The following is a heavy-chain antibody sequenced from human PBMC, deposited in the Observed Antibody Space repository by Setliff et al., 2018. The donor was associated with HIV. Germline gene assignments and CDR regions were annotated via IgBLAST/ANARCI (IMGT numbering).Heavy chain of an antibody. CDR1: GYTLTELS. V-gene: IGHV1-24*01. CDR2: FDPEDGEA. J-gene: IGHJ4*02. Sequence: RASVKVSCKVSGYTLTELSIHWVRQTFGKGLEWMGGFDPEDGEAIYAQKFQGRVTMTEDTSTDTAYMELSSLTSEDTAVYYCATRSRWIQLSFDGIFDYWGQGTPVNVSS. CDR3: ATRSRWIQLSFDGIFDY. D-gene: IGHD5-18*01.